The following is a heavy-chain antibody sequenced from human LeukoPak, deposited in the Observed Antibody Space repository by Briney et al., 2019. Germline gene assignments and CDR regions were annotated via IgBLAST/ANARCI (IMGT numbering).Heavy chain of an antibody. CDR2: IIPILGIA. D-gene: IGHD6-13*01. CDR1: GGTFSSYA. Sequence: EASVKVSCKASGGTFSSYAISWVRQAPGQGLEWMGRIIPILGIANYAQKFQGRVTITADKSTSTAYMELSSLRSEDTAVYYCARTSSSSWPHYFDYWGQGTLVTVSS. V-gene: IGHV1-69*04. J-gene: IGHJ4*02. CDR3: ARTSSSSWPHYFDY.